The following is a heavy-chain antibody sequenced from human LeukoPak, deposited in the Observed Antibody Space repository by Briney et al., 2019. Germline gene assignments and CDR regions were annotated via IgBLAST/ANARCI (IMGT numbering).Heavy chain of an antibody. CDR3: ARDREYCSSTSCRAFDI. CDR1: GYSVSSGYY. D-gene: IGHD2-2*01. CDR2: IYHSGDT. J-gene: IGHJ3*02. Sequence: PSETLSLTCTVSGYSVSSGYYWGWIRQPPGKGLEWIASIYHSGDTYYNPFLRSRVTISLDTSKNQLSLKLSSVTAADTAVYYCARDREYCSSTSCRAFDIWGQGTMVTVSS. V-gene: IGHV4-38-2*02.